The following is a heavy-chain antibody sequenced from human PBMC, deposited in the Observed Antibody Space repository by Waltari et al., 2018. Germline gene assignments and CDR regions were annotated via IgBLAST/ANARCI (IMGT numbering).Heavy chain of an antibody. J-gene: IGHJ5*02. V-gene: IGHV3-74*01. CDR2: INGDGGST. CDR3: TRTRYCSTTTCQVDWFDP. Sequence: EVQLVESGGGLVQPGGSLRLSCPASGFTFSGYWLHWVRQAPGKGLVWVSRINGDGGSTSYADSVKGRFTISRDNANNTLYLQMNSLRAEDTAVYYCTRTRYCSTTTCQVDWFDPWGQGTLVTVSS. CDR1: GFTFSGYW. D-gene: IGHD2-2*01.